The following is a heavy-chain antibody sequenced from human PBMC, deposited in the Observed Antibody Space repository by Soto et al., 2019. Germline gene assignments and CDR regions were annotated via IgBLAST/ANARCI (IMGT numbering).Heavy chain of an antibody. Sequence: AGSLSIACAASLVRVILHCITGVRKAQGKGLDWVSAISGSGGITYYADSVKGRFTISRDNSKNTLYLQMNSLRAEDTAVYYRAKEDSSDYYDGGAFDIWGQGPMLTVS. D-gene: IGHD3-22*01. V-gene: IGHV3-23*01. CDR1: LVRVILHC. CDR2: ISGSGGIT. J-gene: IGHJ3*02. CDR3: AKEDSSDYYDGGAFDI.